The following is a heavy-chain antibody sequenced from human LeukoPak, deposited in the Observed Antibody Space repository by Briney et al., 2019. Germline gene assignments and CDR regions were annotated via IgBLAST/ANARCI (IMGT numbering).Heavy chain of an antibody. CDR3: ARDTVQLGYCSGGSCLFDY. V-gene: IGHV4-31*03. Sequence: SQTLSLTCTVSGGSISSGGYYWSWIRQHPGKGLEWIGYIYYSGSTYYNPSLKSRVTISVDTSKNQFSLKLSSVTAADTAVYYCARDTVQLGYCSGGSCLFDYWGQGTLVTVSS. J-gene: IGHJ4*02. CDR2: IYYSGST. CDR1: GGSISSGGYY. D-gene: IGHD2-15*01.